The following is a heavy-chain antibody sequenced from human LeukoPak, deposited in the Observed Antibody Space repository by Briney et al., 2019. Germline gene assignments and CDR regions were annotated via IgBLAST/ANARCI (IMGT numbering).Heavy chain of an antibody. CDR1: GCTFSSYA. CDR3: AKSGGMTAAGFGY. J-gene: IGHJ4*02. CDR2: VCGSGHST. D-gene: IGHD6-13*01. Sequence: GGSLRLSWEASGCTFSSYAMRWVRQAAGKGLEWVSSVCGSGHSTFYSDSVKGRFTISRDNSKNTLYLQMNSLRAEDTAVYYCAKSGGMTAAGFGYWGQGTLVTVSS. V-gene: IGHV3-23*01.